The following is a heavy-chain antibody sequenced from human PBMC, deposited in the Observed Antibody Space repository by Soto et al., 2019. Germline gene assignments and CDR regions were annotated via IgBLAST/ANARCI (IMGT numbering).Heavy chain of an antibody. D-gene: IGHD4-17*01. Sequence: QVQLQQWGAGLLKPSETLSLTCAVYDGTFSGYYWSWIRQPPGKGLEWIGEINHSGSTNYNPSLKSRVTISVATSKNQFSLKLSSVTAADTAVYYCASGYGDYVIDYWGQGTLVTVSS. V-gene: IGHV4-34*01. CDR3: ASGYGDYVIDY. CDR2: INHSGST. CDR1: DGTFSGYY. J-gene: IGHJ4*02.